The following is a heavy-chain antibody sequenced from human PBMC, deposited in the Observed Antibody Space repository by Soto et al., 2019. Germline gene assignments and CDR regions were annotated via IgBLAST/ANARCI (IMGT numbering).Heavy chain of an antibody. CDR2: IYYSGST. CDR3: ASNSYGYTFSAY. J-gene: IGHJ4*02. V-gene: IGHV4-30-4*01. CDR1: GGSISSGDYY. Sequence: SETLSLTCTVSGGSISSGDYYWSWIRQPPGKGLEWIGYIYYSGSTYYNPSLKSRVTISVDTSKNQFSLKLSSVTAADTAVYSGASNSYGYTFSAYWGQGTLVTVSS. D-gene: IGHD5-18*01.